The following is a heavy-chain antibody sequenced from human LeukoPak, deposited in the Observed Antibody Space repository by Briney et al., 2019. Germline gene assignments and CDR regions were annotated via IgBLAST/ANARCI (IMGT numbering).Heavy chain of an antibody. V-gene: IGHV3-7*01. J-gene: IGHJ4*02. Sequence: PGGSLRLSCAASGFTFSSYWMSWVRQAPGKGLEWVANIKQDGSEKYYVDSVKGRFTISRDNAKNSLYLQMNSLRAEDTAVYYCARDLSRNGGAPVDYWGQGTLVTVSS. CDR1: GFTFSSYW. CDR3: ARDLSRNGGAPVDY. CDR2: IKQDGSEK. D-gene: IGHD1-26*01.